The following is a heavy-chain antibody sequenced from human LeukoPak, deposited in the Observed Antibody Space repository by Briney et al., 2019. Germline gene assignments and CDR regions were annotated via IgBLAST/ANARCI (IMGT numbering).Heavy chain of an antibody. CDR1: GYTFTGYY. V-gene: IGHV1-2*02. CDR3: ARSPLRGYSYGLDY. Sequence: ASVKVSCKASGYTFTGYYMHWVRQAPGQGLEWMGWINPNSGGTNYAQKFQGRVTMTRDTSISTAYMELSRPRSDDTAVYYCARSPLRGYSYGLDYWGQGTLVTVSS. D-gene: IGHD5-18*01. J-gene: IGHJ4*02. CDR2: INPNSGGT.